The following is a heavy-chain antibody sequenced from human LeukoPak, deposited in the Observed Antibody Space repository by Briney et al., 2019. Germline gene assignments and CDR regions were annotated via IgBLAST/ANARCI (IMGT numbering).Heavy chain of an antibody. Sequence: GGSLRLSCAASGFTFSDYYMSWIRQAPGKGLEWVSFISSTGRTIKYADSVKGRFTISRDNARNSLYLQMNSLRAEDTAVYYCARGVELTGYSDYWGRGTLVTVSS. J-gene: IGHJ4*02. CDR3: ARGVELTGYSDY. D-gene: IGHD3-9*01. CDR1: GFTFSDYY. V-gene: IGHV3-11*04. CDR2: ISSTGRTI.